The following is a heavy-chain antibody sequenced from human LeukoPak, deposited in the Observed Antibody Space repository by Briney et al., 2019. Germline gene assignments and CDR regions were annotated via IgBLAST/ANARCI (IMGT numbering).Heavy chain of an antibody. Sequence: PSETLSLTCTVSGGSISSGGYYWSWIRQPPGKGLEWIGYIYYSGSTNYNPSLKSRVTISVDTSKNQFSLKLSSVTAADTAVYYCATNHGNNWNEYDAFDIWGQGTMVTVSS. D-gene: IGHD1-1*01. J-gene: IGHJ3*02. CDR1: GGSISSGGYY. V-gene: IGHV4-61*08. CDR2: IYYSGST. CDR3: ATNHGNNWNEYDAFDI.